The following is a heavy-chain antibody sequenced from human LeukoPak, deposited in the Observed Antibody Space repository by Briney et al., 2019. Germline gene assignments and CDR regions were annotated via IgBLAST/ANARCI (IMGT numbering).Heavy chain of an antibody. CDR1: GFTFSSYE. J-gene: IGHJ3*02. V-gene: IGHV3-48*03. CDR3: ARAYYSDAFDI. D-gene: IGHD3-10*01. Sequence: PGGSLRLSCAASGFTFSSYEMNWVRQAPGKGLEWVSYISSSGSTIYYADSVKGRFTISRDNAKNSLHLQMNSLRAEDTAVYYCARAYYSDAFDIWGQGTMVTVSS. CDR2: ISSSGSTI.